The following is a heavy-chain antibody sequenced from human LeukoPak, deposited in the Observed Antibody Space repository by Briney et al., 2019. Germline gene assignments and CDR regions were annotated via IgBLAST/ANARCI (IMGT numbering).Heavy chain of an antibody. CDR3: ARVRYDILTGYYIKDY. CDR1: GGSISRYY. CDR2: IYTSGST. D-gene: IGHD3-9*01. Sequence: SETLSLTCTVSGGSISRYYWSWIRQPAGKGLEWIGRIYTSGSTNYNPSLKSRVTMSVDTSKNQFSLKLSSVTAADTAVYYCARVRYDILTGYYIKDYWGQGTLVTVSS. V-gene: IGHV4-4*07. J-gene: IGHJ4*02.